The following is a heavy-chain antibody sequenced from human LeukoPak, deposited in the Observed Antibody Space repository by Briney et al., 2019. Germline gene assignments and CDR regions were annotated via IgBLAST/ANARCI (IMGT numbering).Heavy chain of an antibody. CDR1: GGSFSGCY. D-gene: IGHD3-10*01. V-gene: IGHV4-34*01. J-gene: IGHJ4*02. CDR3: ARGAGGSGSYPRFDY. Sequence: SETLSLTCAVYGGSFSGCYWSWIRQPPGKGLEWIGEINHSGSTNYNPSLKSRVTISVDTSKNQFSLKLSSVTAADTAVYYCARGAGGSGSYPRFDYWGQGTLVTVSS. CDR2: INHSGST.